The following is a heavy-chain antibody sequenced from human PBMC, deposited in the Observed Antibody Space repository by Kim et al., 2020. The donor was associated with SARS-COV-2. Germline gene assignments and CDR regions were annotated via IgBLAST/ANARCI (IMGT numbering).Heavy chain of an antibody. CDR3: ASLYVYDSSGYFSPPRFDY. V-gene: IGHV3-7*01. CDR1: GFTFSSYW. D-gene: IGHD3-22*01. CDR2: IKQDGSEK. J-gene: IGHJ4*02. Sequence: GGSLRLSCAASGFTFSSYWMSWVRQAPGKGLEWVANIKQDGSEKYYVDSVKGRFTISRDNAKNSLYLQMNSLRAEDTAVYYCASLYVYDSSGYFSPPRFDYWGQGTLVTVSS.